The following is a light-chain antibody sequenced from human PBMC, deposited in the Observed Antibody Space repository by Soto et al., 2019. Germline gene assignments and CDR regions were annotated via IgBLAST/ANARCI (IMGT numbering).Light chain of an antibody. CDR2: GNS. V-gene: IGLV1-40*01. CDR3: QSYASSLSGLV. Sequence: QSVLTQPPSVSGAPGQRVTISCTGSSSNIGAGYDVHWYQQLPGTAPKLLIYGNSNRPSGVPDRFSGSKSGTSASLAITGLQAGDEADYYCQSYASSLSGLVFGTGTKVTVL. J-gene: IGLJ1*01. CDR1: SSNIGAGYD.